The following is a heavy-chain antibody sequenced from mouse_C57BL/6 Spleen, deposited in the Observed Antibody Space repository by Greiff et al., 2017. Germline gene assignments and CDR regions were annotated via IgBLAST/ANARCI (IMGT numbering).Heavy chain of an antibody. Sequence: VKLQQSGAELVRPGASVKLSCTASGFNIKDDYMHWVKQRPEQGLAWIGWIDPEDSATAYASTFQGTATITADTSSNTAYLQLSSLTSEDTAVYYCTISTMITTTYSGMDYWGQGTSVTVSS. V-gene: IGHV14-4*01. D-gene: IGHD2-4*01. J-gene: IGHJ4*01. CDR3: TISTMITTTYSGMDY. CDR1: GFNIKDDY. CDR2: IDPEDSAT.